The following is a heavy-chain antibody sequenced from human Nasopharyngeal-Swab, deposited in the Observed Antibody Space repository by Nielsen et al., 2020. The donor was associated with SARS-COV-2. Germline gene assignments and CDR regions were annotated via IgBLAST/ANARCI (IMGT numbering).Heavy chain of an antibody. CDR2: LETEDGDT. CDR3: ATDPGASTGTIVYAFEF. D-gene: IGHD1-1*01. CDR1: GYTLSDLS. V-gene: IGHV1-24*01. J-gene: IGHJ3*01. Sequence: ASVKVSCKVSGYTLSDLSMHWVRQAPGKGLEWVGGLETEDGDTISAQKFQGRVTMTEDTSTDTVYMELNSLTSEDTAVYYCATDPGASTGTIVYAFEFWGQGTMVTVSS.